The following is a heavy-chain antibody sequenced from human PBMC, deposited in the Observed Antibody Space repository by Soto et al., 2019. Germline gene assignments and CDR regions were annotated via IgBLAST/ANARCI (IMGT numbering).Heavy chain of an antibody. D-gene: IGHD1-7*01. J-gene: IGHJ6*03. CDR3: AKDATTSYYYYYYMDV. CDR1: GFTFDDYA. CDR2: ISWNSGSI. Sequence: GGSLRLSCAASGFTFDDYAMHWVRQAPGKGLEWVSGISWNSGSIGYADSVKGRFTISRDNAKNSLYLQMNSLRAEDTALYYCAKDATTSYYYYYYMDVWGKGTTVTVSS. V-gene: IGHV3-9*01.